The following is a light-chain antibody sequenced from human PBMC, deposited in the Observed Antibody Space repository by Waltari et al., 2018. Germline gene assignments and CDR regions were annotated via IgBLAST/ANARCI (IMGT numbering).Light chain of an antibody. CDR1: PSDIGGYKF. CDR2: DVS. Sequence: QSALTQPPSASGSPGQSVTISCTGTPSDIGGYKFVSWFQQHPGKAPKLVIYDVSERPPGVPDRFSGSKSGSTATLTVSGLQAEDEADYYCSSYGGKNNLIFGGGTTLTVL. V-gene: IGLV2-8*01. CDR3: SSYGGKNNLI. J-gene: IGLJ2*01.